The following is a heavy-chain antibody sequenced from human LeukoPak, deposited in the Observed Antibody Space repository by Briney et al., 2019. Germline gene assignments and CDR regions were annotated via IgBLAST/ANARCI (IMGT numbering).Heavy chain of an antibody. D-gene: IGHD6-19*01. CDR2: IHPRSGET. Sequence: ASVKVSCKASGYTFTDYYMHWVRQVPGQGLECMGWIHPRSGETNYARKFQGRLTMTRDTSISTAYMELSSLKSDDTALYYCARLPTGVAGTVDCWGQGTLVTVSS. J-gene: IGHJ4*02. V-gene: IGHV1-2*02. CDR3: ARLPTGVAGTVDC. CDR1: GYTFTDYY.